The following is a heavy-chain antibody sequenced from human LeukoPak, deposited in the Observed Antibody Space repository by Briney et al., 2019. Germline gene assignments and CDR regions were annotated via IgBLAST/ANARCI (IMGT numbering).Heavy chain of an antibody. CDR1: GFTFSTYA. D-gene: IGHD1-20*01. Sequence: GGSLRLSCAASGFTFSTYAMSWVRQAPGKGLEWVSVIFSGGTTTYGDSVKGRFTISRDNSKNTVDLQMNSLRAEDTAVYYCARFRITGAIDYWSQGTLVTVSS. CDR2: IFSGGTT. V-gene: IGHV3-66*01. CDR3: ARFRITGAIDY. J-gene: IGHJ4*02.